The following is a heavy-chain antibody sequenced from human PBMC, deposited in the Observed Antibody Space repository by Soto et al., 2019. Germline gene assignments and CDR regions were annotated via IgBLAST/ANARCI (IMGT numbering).Heavy chain of an antibody. Sequence: PGGSLRLSCAASGFTFSSYGMHWVRQAPGKGLEWVALISYDGSNKYYADSVKGRFTISRDNSKNTLYLQMNSLRAEDTAVYYCARRAIAHDAFHIWGPGTMVTVSS. J-gene: IGHJ3*02. D-gene: IGHD1-26*01. V-gene: IGHV3-30*03. CDR2: ISYDGSNK. CDR3: ARRAIAHDAFHI. CDR1: GFTFSSYG.